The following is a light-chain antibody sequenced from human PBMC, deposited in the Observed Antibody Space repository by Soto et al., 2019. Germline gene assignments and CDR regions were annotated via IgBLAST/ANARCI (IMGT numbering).Light chain of an antibody. CDR1: SSDVGPYNY. CDR3: SSYTSSSSYV. V-gene: IGLV2-14*03. Sequence: QSALTQPASVSGSPGQSITISCTGTSSDVGPYNYVSWHQQHPGKAPKLMIYDVSNRPSGVSNRFSGSKTGNTASLIISGLQAEDEADYYCSSYTSSSSYVFGSGTKLTVL. J-gene: IGLJ1*01. CDR2: DVS.